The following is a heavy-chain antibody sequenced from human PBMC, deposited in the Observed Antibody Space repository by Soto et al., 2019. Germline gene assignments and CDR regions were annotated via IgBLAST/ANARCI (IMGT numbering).Heavy chain of an antibody. J-gene: IGHJ5*02. CDR3: AKDLRGYYLERFDP. CDR2: ISYDGSNK. Sequence: GGSLRLSCAASGFTFSSYGMHWVRQAPGKGLEWVAVISYDGSNKYYADSVKGRFTISRDNSKNTLYLQMNSLRAEDTAVYYCAKDLRGYYLERFDPWGQGTLVTVSS. CDR1: GFTFSSYG. V-gene: IGHV3-30*18. D-gene: IGHD3-22*01.